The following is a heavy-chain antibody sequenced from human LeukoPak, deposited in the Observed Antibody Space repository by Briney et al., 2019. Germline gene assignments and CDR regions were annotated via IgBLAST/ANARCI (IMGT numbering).Heavy chain of an antibody. CDR1: GFTFSSYS. J-gene: IGHJ6*03. V-gene: IGHV3-21*06. Sequence: GSLRLSCATSGFTFSSYSMNWVRQAPGKGLEWVSSISRSSSYIYYADSVKGRFTISRDNAKNSLFLQMNNLSPDDTAVYFCARDPYSGNYGNYYYYYMDVWGKGTTVTISS. D-gene: IGHD1-26*01. CDR2: ISRSSSYI. CDR3: ARDPYSGNYGNYYYYYMDV.